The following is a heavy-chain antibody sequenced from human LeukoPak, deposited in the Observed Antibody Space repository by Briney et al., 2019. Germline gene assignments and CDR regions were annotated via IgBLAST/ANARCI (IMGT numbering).Heavy chain of an antibody. V-gene: IGHV3-48*03. CDR3: ARDLLTGYSIDY. J-gene: IGHJ4*02. D-gene: IGHD3-9*01. Sequence: PGGSLRLSCAASGFTFSSYEMNWVRQAPGKGLEWVSYIRSSGSIIYHADSVKGRFTISRDNAKNSLYLQMSSLRAEDTAVYYCARDLLTGYSIDYWGQGTLVTVSS. CDR1: GFTFSSYE. CDR2: IRSSGSII.